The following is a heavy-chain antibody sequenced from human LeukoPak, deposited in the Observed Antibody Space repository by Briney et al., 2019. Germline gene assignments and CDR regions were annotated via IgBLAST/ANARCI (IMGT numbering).Heavy chain of an antibody. V-gene: IGHV4-4*07. Sequence: SETLSLTCTVSGASSGSFYWSWNRQPAGKGLEWIGRVHSSGSTNYIPSIKSRVTMSVDTSKNQFSLKLNTVTAADTAMYYCAREAVDYGSGSHDYWGQGILVTVSS. J-gene: IGHJ4*02. CDR2: VHSSGST. CDR1: GASSGSFY. D-gene: IGHD3-10*01. CDR3: AREAVDYGSGSHDY.